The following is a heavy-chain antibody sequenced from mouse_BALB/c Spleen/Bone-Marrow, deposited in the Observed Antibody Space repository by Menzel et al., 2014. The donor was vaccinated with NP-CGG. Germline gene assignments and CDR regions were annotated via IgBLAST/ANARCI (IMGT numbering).Heavy chain of an antibody. V-gene: IGHV1S132*01. Sequence: QLQQPGTELVKPGASVKLSCKTSGFTFTSYWIQWVKQRPGQGLGWIGEIFPGIGTTSYNEKFKGKARLTIDTSSNTAYMELSSLTYEDSAVYFCARGGGFAFWGQGTLVTVSA. J-gene: IGHJ3*01. CDR2: IFPGIGTT. CDR3: ARGGGFAF. CDR1: GFTFTSYW.